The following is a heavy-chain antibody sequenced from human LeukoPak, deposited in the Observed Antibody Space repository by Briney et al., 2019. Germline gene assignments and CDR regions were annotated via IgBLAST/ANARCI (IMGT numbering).Heavy chain of an antibody. Sequence: ASVKVSCKASGYTFTSYAMHWVRQAPGQRLEWMGWINAGNGNTKYSQKFQGRVTITRDTSASTAYMELSSLRSEDTAVYYCARDPVTSSGWYYFDYWGQGTLVTVSS. V-gene: IGHV1-3*01. J-gene: IGHJ4*02. CDR1: GYTFTSYA. D-gene: IGHD6-19*01. CDR3: ARDPVTSSGWYYFDY. CDR2: INAGNGNT.